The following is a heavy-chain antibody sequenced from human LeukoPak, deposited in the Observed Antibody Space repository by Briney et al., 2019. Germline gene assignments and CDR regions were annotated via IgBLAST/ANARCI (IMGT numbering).Heavy chain of an antibody. CDR2: IYVSGNS. CDR1: NGSINEHY. J-gene: IGHJ6*03. D-gene: IGHD3/OR15-3a*01. CDR3: ARVGGLSAYYYYMDV. V-gene: IGHV4-4*07. Sequence: PSETLSLTCTVSNGSINEHYWSWVRQTAGKGLEWIGRIYVSGNSNYNPSLKSRVTMSVEESKNQISLKLRSVTAADTAVYCCARVGGLSAYYYYMDVWGKGTTVTVS.